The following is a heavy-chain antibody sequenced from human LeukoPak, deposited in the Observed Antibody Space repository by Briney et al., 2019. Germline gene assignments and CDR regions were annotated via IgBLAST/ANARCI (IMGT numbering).Heavy chain of an antibody. Sequence: ASVKVSCKASGGTFSDHAITWVRQAPGQGLEWMGGIIPVFGTPNYAQKFQGRVTITADDSTSTVYMELSSLRSEDTAVYYCARSLYYYDSSGYQLWGQGTLVTVSS. CDR2: IIPVFGTP. J-gene: IGHJ4*02. CDR3: ARSLYYYDSSGYQL. V-gene: IGHV1-69*13. CDR1: GGTFSDHA. D-gene: IGHD3-22*01.